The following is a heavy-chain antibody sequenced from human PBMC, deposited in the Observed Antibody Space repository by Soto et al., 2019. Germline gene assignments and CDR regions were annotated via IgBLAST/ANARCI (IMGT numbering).Heavy chain of an antibody. CDR3: TRGRSSGNSYP. D-gene: IGHD3-10*01. CDR2: TYYRSKWSS. CDR1: GDSVYSNNAA. J-gene: IGHJ5*02. Sequence: QVQLQQSGPGLVKPSQTLSLTCAMSGDSVYSNNAAWNRFRQSPSRGLEWLGRTYYRSKWSSDYGESVKRRITVNADTSKNQFSLQLESVTPEDTAVYYCTRGRSSGNSYPWGQGPLVTVSS. V-gene: IGHV6-1*01.